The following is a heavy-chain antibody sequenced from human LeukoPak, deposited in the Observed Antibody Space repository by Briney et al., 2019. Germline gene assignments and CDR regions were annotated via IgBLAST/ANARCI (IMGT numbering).Heavy chain of an antibody. CDR3: AKAQIRNIVVVTPSDY. J-gene: IGHJ4*02. Sequence: GGSLRLSCAASGFTFSSYWMHWVRQAPGKGLVWVSRINSDGSSTSYADSVKGRFTISRDNAKNTLYLQMNSLRAEDTAVYYCAKAQIRNIVVVTPSDYWGQGTLVTVSS. D-gene: IGHD2-21*02. CDR2: INSDGSST. CDR1: GFTFSSYW. V-gene: IGHV3-74*01.